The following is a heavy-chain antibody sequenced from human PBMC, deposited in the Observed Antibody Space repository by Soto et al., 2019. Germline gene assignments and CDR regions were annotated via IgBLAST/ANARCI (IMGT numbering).Heavy chain of an antibody. CDR2: IGPASDT. J-gene: IGHJ4*02. D-gene: IGHD1-20*01. CDR3: ARGTNWSYLDS. Sequence: GGSLRLSCAASGFIFSNYDMHWVRQATGKGLEWVSGIGPASDTYYPDSVRGRFAVSRENAMNSLYLQLNSLRAGDTAVYYCARGTNWSYLDSWGQGTLVTVSS. CDR1: GFIFSNYD. V-gene: IGHV3-13*01.